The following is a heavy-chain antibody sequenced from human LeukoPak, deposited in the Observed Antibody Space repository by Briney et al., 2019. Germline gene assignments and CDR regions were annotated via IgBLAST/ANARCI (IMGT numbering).Heavy chain of an antibody. CDR3: ARDKGPYWYFDL. CDR2: IYSGST. V-gene: IGHV4-39*07. Sequence: SETLSLTCTVSGGSITTTTDYWGWIRQPPGEGLEWIGYIYSGSTYYNPSLKSRVTISVVTSKNQISLKLSSVTAADTAVYYCARDKGPYWYFDLWGRGTLVTVSS. CDR1: GGSITTTTDY. J-gene: IGHJ2*01.